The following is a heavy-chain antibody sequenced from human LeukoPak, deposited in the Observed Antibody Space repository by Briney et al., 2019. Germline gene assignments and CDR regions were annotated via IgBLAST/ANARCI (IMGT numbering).Heavy chain of an antibody. Sequence: ASVKVSCKASGDTFTGYYIHWVRQAPGQGLEWMGWINPNSGGTNYAQKFQGRVTMTRDTSISTAYMELSRLRSDDTAVYYCASSSGGAYDFWSGYFFPYYGMDVWGQGTTVTVSS. CDR3: ASSSGGAYDFWSGYFFPYYGMDV. J-gene: IGHJ6*02. D-gene: IGHD3-3*01. V-gene: IGHV1-2*02. CDR1: GDTFTGYY. CDR2: INPNSGGT.